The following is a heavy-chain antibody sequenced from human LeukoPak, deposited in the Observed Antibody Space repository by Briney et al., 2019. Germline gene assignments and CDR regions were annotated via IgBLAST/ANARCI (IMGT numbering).Heavy chain of an antibody. V-gene: IGHV4-34*01. CDR3: ARGPLARWFDP. Sequence: SETLSLTCAVYGGSFSGYYWSWIRQPPGKGLEWIGEINHNGSTNYNPSLKSRVTISVDTSKNQFSLKLSSVTAADTAVYYCARGPLARWFDPWGQGTLVTVSS. J-gene: IGHJ5*02. CDR1: GGSFSGYY. CDR2: INHNGST.